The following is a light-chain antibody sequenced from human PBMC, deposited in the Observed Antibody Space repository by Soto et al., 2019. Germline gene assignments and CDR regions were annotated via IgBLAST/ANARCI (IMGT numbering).Light chain of an antibody. CDR3: QHYGNTPPSVT. V-gene: IGKV3-20*01. CDR2: GAS. CDR1: QSLSSSY. Sequence: EIVLTQSPGTLSLSPGERATLSCRASQSLSSSYLGWYQQKPGQAPRLLIYGASSRATGIPDRFSGSGSGTDFTLTISRLEPEDFAVYYCQHYGNTPPSVTFGPGTKVDIK. J-gene: IGKJ3*01.